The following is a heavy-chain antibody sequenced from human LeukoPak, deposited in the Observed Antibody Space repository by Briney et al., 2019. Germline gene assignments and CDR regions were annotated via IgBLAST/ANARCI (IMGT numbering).Heavy chain of an antibody. CDR1: GFTFSSYG. D-gene: IGHD3-22*01. V-gene: IGHV3-30*18. CDR3: AKGYYDSRF. J-gene: IGHJ4*02. Sequence: GGSLRLSCAASGFTFSSYGMHWVRQAPGKGLEWVAVISYDGSNKYYADSVKGRFTISRDNSKNTVYLQMNSLRAEDTAVYYCAKGYYDSRFWGQGTLVTVSS. CDR2: ISYDGSNK.